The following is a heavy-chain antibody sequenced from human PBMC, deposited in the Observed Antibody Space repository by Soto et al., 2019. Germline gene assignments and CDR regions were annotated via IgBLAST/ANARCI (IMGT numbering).Heavy chain of an antibody. J-gene: IGHJ4*02. CDR1: GGSFSGYY. D-gene: IGHD6-6*01. CDR2: INHSGST. V-gene: IGHV4-34*01. Sequence: SETLSLTCAVYGGSFSGYYWSWIRQPPGKGLEWIGEINHSGSTNYNPSLKSRVTISVDTSKNQFSLKLSSVTAADTAVYYCARGSRAARGASYWGQGTLVTVSS. CDR3: ARGSRAARGASY.